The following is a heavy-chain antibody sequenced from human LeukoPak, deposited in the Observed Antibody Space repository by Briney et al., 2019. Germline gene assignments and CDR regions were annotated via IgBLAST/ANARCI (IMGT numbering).Heavy chain of an antibody. Sequence: GGSLRLSCAASGFTFSSYGMHWVRQAPGKGLEWVAVISYDGSNKYYADSVKGRFTISRDNSKNTLYLQMNSLRAEDTAVYYCAKDRDRWLVRGGWFDPWGQGTLVTVSS. V-gene: IGHV3-30*18. D-gene: IGHD6-19*01. CDR1: GFTFSSYG. CDR2: ISYDGSNK. J-gene: IGHJ5*02. CDR3: AKDRDRWLVRGGWFDP.